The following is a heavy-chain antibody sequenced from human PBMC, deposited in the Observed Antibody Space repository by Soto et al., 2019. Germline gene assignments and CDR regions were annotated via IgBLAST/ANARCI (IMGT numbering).Heavy chain of an antibody. CDR1: GGSISSGGYY. D-gene: IGHD2-2*01. CDR3: ARDSSSSTSCCHFDY. J-gene: IGHJ4*02. Sequence: QVQLQESGPGLVKPSQTLSLTCTVSGGSISSGGYYWSWIRQHPGKGLEWIGYIYYSGSTYYNPSLKSRVTISVDTSKNQFSLKLSSVTAADTAVYYCARDSSSSTSCCHFDYWGQGTLVTVSS. V-gene: IGHV4-31*03. CDR2: IYYSGST.